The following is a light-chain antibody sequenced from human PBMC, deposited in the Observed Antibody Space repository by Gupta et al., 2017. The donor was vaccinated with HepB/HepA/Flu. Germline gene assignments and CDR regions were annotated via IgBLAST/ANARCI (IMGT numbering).Light chain of an antibody. CDR2: KAS. V-gene: IGKV1-5*03. J-gene: IGKJ1*01. CDR3: QQYQNYPRM. Sequence: DIQMTHSPSTLSASVGDRVTITCRASQSINNWLAWYQQKPGKAPNLLICKASNLENGVPSRFSGSGAAREFTLTISSRQPHDFATYYCQQYQNYPRMFGQGTKVEIK. CDR1: QSINNW.